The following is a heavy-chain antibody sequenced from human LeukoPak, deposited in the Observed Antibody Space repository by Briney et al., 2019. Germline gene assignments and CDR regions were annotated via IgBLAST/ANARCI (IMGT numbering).Heavy chain of an antibody. J-gene: IGHJ4*02. V-gene: IGHV5-51*01. Sequence: RGESLKISCKGSGYSFTNYWIAWVRQLPGKGLEWMGIIYPGDSDTRYSPSFPGQVTISADKSISTAYLQWSSLKASDTAMYYCASSRSGWSFDYWGQGTLVTVSS. CDR1: GYSFTNYW. D-gene: IGHD6-19*01. CDR3: ASSRSGWSFDY. CDR2: IYPGDSDT.